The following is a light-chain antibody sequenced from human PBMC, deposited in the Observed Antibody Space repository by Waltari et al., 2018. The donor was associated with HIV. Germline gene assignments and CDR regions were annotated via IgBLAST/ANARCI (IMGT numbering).Light chain of an antibody. V-gene: IGKV3-20*01. CDR1: QSVSSSY. CDR3: QHFDTLLPKYT. J-gene: IGKJ2*01. CDR2: GAS. Sequence: EFVLTQSPGTLSLSPGERATLSCRASQSVSSSYLAWYQQRPGQAPRLLIYGASSRAACIPDRFTGSGSGTDFTLTISRLEPKDFAVYYCQHFDTLLPKYTFGQGTKLEIK.